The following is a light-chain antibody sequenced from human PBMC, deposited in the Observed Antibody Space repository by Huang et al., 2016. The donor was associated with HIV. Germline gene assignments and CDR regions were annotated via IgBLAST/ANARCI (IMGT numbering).Light chain of an antibody. CDR1: ENIVYS. Sequence: DIQLTQSPSSLSGSVGDGITITCRASENIVYSLRWFQQKPGPAPKALIYAASRLHAGVPSKFSGTGSGTNFTLSINGLGPEDFATYYCQQSRNLPRTYGGGTKVDI. V-gene: IGKV1-39*01. J-gene: IGKJ4*01. CDR2: AAS. CDR3: QQSRNLPRT.